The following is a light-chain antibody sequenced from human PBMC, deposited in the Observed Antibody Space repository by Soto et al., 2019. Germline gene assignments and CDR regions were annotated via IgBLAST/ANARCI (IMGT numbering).Light chain of an antibody. CDR2: AAS. CDR1: QGIGNS. J-gene: IGKJ1*01. V-gene: IGKV1-27*01. Sequence: DIQMTQSPSSLSASVGDRVTITCRPSQGIGNSLAWYQQKPGKVPKLLIHAASTLLSGLPSRFSGSGSGTDFTLTISRLQPEDVATYYCQKYDSAPTFGPGTKVDIK. CDR3: QKYDSAPT.